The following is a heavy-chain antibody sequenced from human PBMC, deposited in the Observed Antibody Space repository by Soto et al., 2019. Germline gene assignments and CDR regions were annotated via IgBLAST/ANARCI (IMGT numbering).Heavy chain of an antibody. Sequence: GGSLRLSCAASGFTFSSYAMSWVRQAPGKGLEWVSAISGSGGSTYYADSVKGRFTISRDNSKNTLYLQMNSLRAEDTAVYYCAKGLYDFWSGYEEFDAFDIWGQGTMVTVSS. D-gene: IGHD3-3*01. CDR2: ISGSGGST. V-gene: IGHV3-23*01. J-gene: IGHJ3*02. CDR3: AKGLYDFWSGYEEFDAFDI. CDR1: GFTFSSYA.